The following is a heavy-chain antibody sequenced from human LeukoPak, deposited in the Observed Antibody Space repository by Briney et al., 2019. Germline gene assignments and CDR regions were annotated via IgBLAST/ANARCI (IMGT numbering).Heavy chain of an antibody. V-gene: IGHV4-34*01. CDR3: ARGFHYYDSSGYSTNFDY. D-gene: IGHD3-22*01. Sequence: SETLSLTCAVYGGSFSGYYWSWIRQPPGKGLEWIGEINHSGSTNYNPSLKSRVTISVDTSKKQFSLKLSSVTAADTAVYYCARGFHYYDSSGYSTNFDYWGQGTLVTVSS. CDR1: GGSFSGYY. J-gene: IGHJ4*02. CDR2: INHSGST.